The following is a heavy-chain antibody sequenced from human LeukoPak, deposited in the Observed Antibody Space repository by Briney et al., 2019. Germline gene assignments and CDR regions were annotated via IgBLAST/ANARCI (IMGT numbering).Heavy chain of an antibody. CDR1: GGSISSGSYY. J-gene: IGHJ4*02. CDR2: IYTSGST. V-gene: IGHV4-61*02. Sequence: SQTLSLTCTVSGGSISSGSYYWSWIRQPAGKGLEWIGRIYTSGSTNYNPSLKSRVTISVDTSKNQFSLKVSSVTAADTAVYYCARARVGEHYFDYWGQGTLVTVSS. CDR3: ARARVGEHYFDY.